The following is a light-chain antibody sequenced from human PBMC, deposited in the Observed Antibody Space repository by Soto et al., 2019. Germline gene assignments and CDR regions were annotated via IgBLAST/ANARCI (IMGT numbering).Light chain of an antibody. CDR3: MQALQTTV. CDR1: QSLLHSNGYNY. CDR2: LGS. J-gene: IGKJ3*01. Sequence: DIVMTQSPLSLPVTPGEPASISCRSSQSLLHSNGYNYLDWYLQKPGQSPQLLIYLGSNRASGVAGRCSGSGSGTDFTLKISGVEDDDVGVYYCMQALQTTVFGPGTKVDIK. V-gene: IGKV2-28*01.